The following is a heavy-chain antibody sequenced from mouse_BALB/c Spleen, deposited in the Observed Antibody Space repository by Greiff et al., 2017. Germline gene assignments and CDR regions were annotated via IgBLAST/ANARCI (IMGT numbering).Heavy chain of an antibody. Sequence: GGGLVQPKGSLKLSCAASGFTFNTYAMNWVRQAPGKGLEWVAGIRSKSNNYATYYADSVKDRFTISRDDSQSMLYLQMNNLKTEDTAMYYCVREVRRGSYFDYWGQGTTLTVSS. CDR1: GFTFNTYA. D-gene: IGHD2-14*01. J-gene: IGHJ2*01. CDR2: IRSKSNNYAT. CDR3: VREVRRGSYFDY. V-gene: IGHV10-1*02.